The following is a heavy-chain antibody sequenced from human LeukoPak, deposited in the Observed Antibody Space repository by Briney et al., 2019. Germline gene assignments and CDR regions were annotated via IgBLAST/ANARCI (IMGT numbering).Heavy chain of an antibody. CDR1: GFTFSDYY. J-gene: IGHJ6*02. CDR3: ERDRLDGYCSSTSCYDYYYYGMDV. D-gene: IGHD2-2*03. V-gene: IGHV3-11*05. Sequence: GGALRLSCAASGFTFSDYYMSWIRQAPGKGREWVSYISSSSSYTNYADSVNGRFTISRDNAKISLYLQMNSLRAEDTAVYYCERDRLDGYCSSTSCYDYYYYGMDVWGQGTTVTVS. CDR2: ISSSSSYT.